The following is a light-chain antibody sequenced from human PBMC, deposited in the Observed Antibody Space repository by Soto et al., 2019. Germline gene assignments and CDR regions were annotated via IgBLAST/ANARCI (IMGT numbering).Light chain of an antibody. CDR1: SSDVGGYEY. CDR3: RSYTSSSTYV. V-gene: IGLV2-14*01. J-gene: IGLJ1*01. Sequence: QSVLTQPASVSGSPGQSIAISCAGTSSDVGGYEYVSWYQQHPDKAPKIMIYDVSNRPSGVSNRFSGSKSGNTASLTISGLQAEDEADYYCRSYTSSSTYVFGTGTKVTVL. CDR2: DVS.